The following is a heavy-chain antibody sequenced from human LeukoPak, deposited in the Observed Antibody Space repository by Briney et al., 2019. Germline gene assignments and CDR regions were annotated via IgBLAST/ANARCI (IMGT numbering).Heavy chain of an antibody. V-gene: IGHV4-39*07. J-gene: IGHJ4*02. CDR1: GDSLSGTDYY. Sequence: SETLSLTCSVSGDSLSGTDYYWAWIRQPPGKGLEWIGTVYSVGNTYENPSLKRRVTISIDSSKNQFSLKLTSLTAADTAVYYCARAGGGYYGSGSLDSWGQGSLVTVSS. CDR2: VYSVGNT. D-gene: IGHD3-10*01. CDR3: ARAGGGYYGSGSLDS.